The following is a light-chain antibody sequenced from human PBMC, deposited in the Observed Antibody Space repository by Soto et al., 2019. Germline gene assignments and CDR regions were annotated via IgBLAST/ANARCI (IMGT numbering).Light chain of an antibody. CDR3: QQYHNWPA. CDR1: QSVFSS. V-gene: IGKV3-15*01. J-gene: IGKJ1*01. Sequence: EIVMTQSPATLSVSPGERATLSCRASQSVFSSLAWYQQKPGQAPRLLIYGAATSATGIPARFSGSGSGTEFTLTISSLQSEDFAVYYCQQYHNWPAFGQGTKGDIK. CDR2: GAA.